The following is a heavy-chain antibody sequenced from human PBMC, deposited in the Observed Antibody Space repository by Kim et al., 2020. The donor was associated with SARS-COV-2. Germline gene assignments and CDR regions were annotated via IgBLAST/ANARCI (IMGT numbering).Heavy chain of an antibody. CDR2: TSYSGST. V-gene: IGHV4-59*01. J-gene: IGHJ4*02. CDR1: GDSISSYS. Sequence: SETLSLTCTVSGDSISSYSWSWIRQPPGKGLEWIAYTSYSGSTNYNPSLKRRVTISVDTSKNQFSLKLSSVTAADTAVYYCARDRIGYCSSTSCSLHFDYWGQGTLVTVSS. CDR3: ARDRIGYCSSTSCSLHFDY. D-gene: IGHD2-2*01.